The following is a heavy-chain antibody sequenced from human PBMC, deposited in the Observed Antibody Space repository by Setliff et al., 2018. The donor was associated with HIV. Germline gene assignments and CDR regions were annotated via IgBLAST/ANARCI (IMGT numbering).Heavy chain of an antibody. D-gene: IGHD3-22*01. Sequence: GGSLRLSCEASGFTFSSYEMNWVRQAPGKGLEWVSYISGSGSAMYYADSVEGRFTISRDNAKNSLYLQMNSLRAEDTAVYHCARGHYFKDVWGQGTTVTVSS. J-gene: IGHJ6*02. CDR1: GFTFSSYE. CDR2: ISGSGSAM. V-gene: IGHV3-48*03. CDR3: ARGHYFKDV.